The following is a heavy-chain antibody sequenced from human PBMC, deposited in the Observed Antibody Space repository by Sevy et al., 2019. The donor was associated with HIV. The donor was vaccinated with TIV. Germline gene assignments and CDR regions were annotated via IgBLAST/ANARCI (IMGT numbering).Heavy chain of an antibody. Sequence: GGSLRLSCAASGFTFSDYFMTWIRQAPGKGLEWVSYISSSGRTTYYADAVEGRFTISRDNTKNSLYLLMNSLRAEDSAVYYCASLYFDGMDVWGQGTTVTVSS. CDR3: ASLYFDGMDV. CDR2: ISSSGRTT. J-gene: IGHJ6*02. CDR1: GFTFSDYF. V-gene: IGHV3-11*01.